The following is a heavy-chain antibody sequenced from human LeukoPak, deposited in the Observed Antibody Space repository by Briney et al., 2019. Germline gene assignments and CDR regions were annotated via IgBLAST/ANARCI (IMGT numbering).Heavy chain of an antibody. CDR3: ATLEAYYYDSSGSYYEGDWFDP. CDR2: IYYSGST. CDR1: GGSISSSAYY. J-gene: IGHJ5*02. D-gene: IGHD3-22*01. Sequence: SETLSLTCTVSGGSISSSAYYWGWIRQPPGKGLEWIGNIYYSGSTYSNPSLRSRVTISVDTSKIQFSLRLSSVTAADTAVYYCATLEAYYYDSSGSYYEGDWFDPWGQGTLVTVSS. V-gene: IGHV4-39*07.